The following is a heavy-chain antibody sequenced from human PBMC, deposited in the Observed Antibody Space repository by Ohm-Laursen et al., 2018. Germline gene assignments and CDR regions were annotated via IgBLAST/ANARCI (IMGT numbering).Heavy chain of an antibody. CDR2: IRHDGVEQ. CDR1: GFTFRGYG. V-gene: IGHV3-30*02. J-gene: IGHJ4*02. Sequence: SLRLSCAASGFTFRGYGMEWVRQAPGKGLEWVAVIRHDGVEQFHADSVKGRFTISRDNSKNTLYLQMNSLRAEDTAVYYCAKKPLGRSSGWYRDYWGQGTLVTVSA. D-gene: IGHD6-19*01. CDR3: AKKPLGRSSGWYRDY.